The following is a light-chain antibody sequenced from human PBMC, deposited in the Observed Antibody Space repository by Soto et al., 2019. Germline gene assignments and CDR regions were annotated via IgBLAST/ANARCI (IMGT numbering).Light chain of an antibody. CDR3: QQRRNWPIT. Sequence: EIVLTQSPATLSLSPGESSTLSCRATRSVSSYLAWYQQKPSQAPRLLIYDASSRPTDIPARFSGSGSGTDFTLTISSLEPEDFALYYCQQRRNWPITFGQGARLEFK. CDR2: DAS. CDR1: RSVSSY. V-gene: IGKV3-11*01. J-gene: IGKJ5*01.